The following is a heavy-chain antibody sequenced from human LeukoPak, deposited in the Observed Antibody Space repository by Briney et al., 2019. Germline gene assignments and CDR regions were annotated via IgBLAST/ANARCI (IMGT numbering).Heavy chain of an antibody. J-gene: IGHJ4*02. D-gene: IGHD3-22*01. Sequence: GGSLRLSCTASGFTFGDYAMSWFRQAPGKGLEWVGFIRSKAYGGTTEYAASVKGRFTISRDDSKSIAYLQMNSLKTEDTAVYYCTSSLSSGYYYSIGYWGQGTLVTASS. CDR2: IRSKAYGGTT. V-gene: IGHV3-49*03. CDR1: GFTFGDYA. CDR3: TSSLSSGYYYSIGY.